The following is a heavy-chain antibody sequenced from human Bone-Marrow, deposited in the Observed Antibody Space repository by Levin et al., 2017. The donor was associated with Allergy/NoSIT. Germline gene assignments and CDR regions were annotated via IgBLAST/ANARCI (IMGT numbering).Heavy chain of an antibody. V-gene: IGHV3-30*03. CDR1: GYTFSSSG. CDR3: ARNPVVGQWYYDL. J-gene: IGHJ2*01. CDR2: VSSDGTLQ. D-gene: IGHD6-19*01. Sequence: GGSLRLSCAASGYTFSSSGMHWVRQAPGKGLEWLAAVSSDGTLQFYEDTVKGRFTISRDNSKNTLYLQMNSLRVEDTAVFYCARNPVVGQWYYDLWGRGTLVTVSS.